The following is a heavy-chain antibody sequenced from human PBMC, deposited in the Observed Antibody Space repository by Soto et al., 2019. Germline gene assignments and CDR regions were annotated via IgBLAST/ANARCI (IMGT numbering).Heavy chain of an antibody. CDR1: GGSISSYY. J-gene: IGHJ6*04. V-gene: IGHV4-59*01. D-gene: IGHD2-2*02. CDR2: IYYSGST. CDR3: ARVEPAAAIPGLLDV. Sequence: SETLSLTCTVSGGSISSYYWSWIRQPPGKGLEWIGYIYYSGSTNYNPSLKSRVTISVDTSKNQFSLKLSSVTAADTAVYYCARVEPAAAIPGLLDVWGKGTTVTVSS.